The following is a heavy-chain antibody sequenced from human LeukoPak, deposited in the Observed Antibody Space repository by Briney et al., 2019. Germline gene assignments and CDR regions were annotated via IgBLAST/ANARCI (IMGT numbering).Heavy chain of an antibody. V-gene: IGHV3-7*05. CDR3: ARGPYNSTCSYGIDV. CDR1: GFTFSGYR. Sequence: GGSLRLSCAASGFTFSGYRMSWVRQAPGKGLEWVSNITQAGGATVYADSVKGRFPISRDNAKNTLFLQMNTLRAEDTAVYYCARGPYNSTCSYGIDVWGQGTAVTVSS. CDR2: ITQAGGAT. D-gene: IGHD6-13*01. J-gene: IGHJ6*02.